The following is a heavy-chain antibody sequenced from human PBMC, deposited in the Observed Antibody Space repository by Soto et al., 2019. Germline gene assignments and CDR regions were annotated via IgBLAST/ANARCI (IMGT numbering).Heavy chain of an antibody. Sequence: QVQLVESGGGVVQPGRSLRLSCAASGFTFSSYAMHWVRQAPGKGLEWVAVISYDGSNKYYADSVKGRFTISRDNSKNTLYLQMNSLRAEDTAVYYCARDPYDFWSCYWDYYYYGMDVWGQGTTVTVSS. V-gene: IGHV3-30-3*01. CDR3: ARDPYDFWSCYWDYYYYGMDV. J-gene: IGHJ6*02. CDR2: ISYDGSNK. CDR1: GFTFSSYA. D-gene: IGHD3-3*01.